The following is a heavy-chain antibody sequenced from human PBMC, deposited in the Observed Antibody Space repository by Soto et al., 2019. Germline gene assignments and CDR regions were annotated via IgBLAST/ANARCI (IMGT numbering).Heavy chain of an antibody. CDR1: GGSVSSGSYY. CDR2: IYYSGST. J-gene: IGHJ6*02. CDR3: ARDPLGATPMDV. D-gene: IGHD1-26*01. V-gene: IGHV4-61*01. Sequence: SETLSLTCTVSGGSVSSGSYYWSWIRQPPGKGLEWIGYIYYSGSTNYNPSLKSRVTISVDTSKNQFSLKLSSVTAADTAVYYCARDPLGATPMDVWGQGTTVTVSS.